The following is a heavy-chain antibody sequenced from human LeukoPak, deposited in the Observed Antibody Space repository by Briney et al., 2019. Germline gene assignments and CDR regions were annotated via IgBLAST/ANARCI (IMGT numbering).Heavy chain of an antibody. V-gene: IGHV3-30*04. D-gene: IGHD5-24*01. CDR3: ARGRDGYNSGWFDP. J-gene: IGHJ5*02. CDR1: GFTFSRFA. CDR2: ISYDGSKK. Sequence: GGSLRLSCAASGFTFSRFAMHWVRQAPGKGLEWVAVISYDGSKKYYADSVKGRFTISRDNSKNTLYLQMNSLRAEDTAVYSCARGRDGYNSGWFDPWGQGILVIVSS.